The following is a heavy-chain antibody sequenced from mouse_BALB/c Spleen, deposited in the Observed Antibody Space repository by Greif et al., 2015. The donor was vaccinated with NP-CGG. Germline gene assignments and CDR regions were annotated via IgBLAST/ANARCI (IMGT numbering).Heavy chain of an antibody. D-gene: IGHD2-4*01. CDR1: GYTFTDYE. CDR3: TRDSDYDPAWFAY. J-gene: IGHJ3*01. Sequence: VQLQQSGAELVRPGASVTLSCKASGYTFTDYEMHWVKQTPVHGLEWIGAIDPETGGTAYNQKFKGKATLTADKSSSTADRDLRSLTSEAPSVSYCTRDSDYDPAWFAYWGQGTLVTVSA. CDR2: IDPETGGT. V-gene: IGHV1-15*01.